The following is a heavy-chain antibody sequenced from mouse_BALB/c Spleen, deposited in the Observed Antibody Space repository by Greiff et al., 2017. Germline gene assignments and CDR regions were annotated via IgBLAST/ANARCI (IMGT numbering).Heavy chain of an antibody. D-gene: IGHD2-2*01. CDR1: GYSITSDYA. CDR2: ISYSGST. CDR3: ARGGYPYAMDY. Sequence: EVQLVESGPGLVKPSQSLSLTCTVTGYSITSDYAWNWIRQFPGNKLEWMGYISYSGSTSYNPSLKSRISITRDTSKNQFFLQLNSVTTEDTATYYCARGGYPYAMDYWGQGTSVTVSS. V-gene: IGHV3-2*02. J-gene: IGHJ4*01.